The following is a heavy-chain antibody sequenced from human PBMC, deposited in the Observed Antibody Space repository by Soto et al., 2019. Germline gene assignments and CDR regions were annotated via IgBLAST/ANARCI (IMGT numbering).Heavy chain of an antibody. Sequence: GGSLRLSCAASGFSFVNYAMNWVRQAPGQGLEWASGLSGSGTSTYYADSVKGRFTISRDNSRDTRFLQMNRLTADDTAVYYCSTGATRGGWFNTLDYWGPGALVAVSS. CDR2: LSGSGTST. J-gene: IGHJ4*02. CDR1: GFSFVNYA. D-gene: IGHD1-26*01. CDR3: STGATRGGWFNTLDY. V-gene: IGHV3-23*01.